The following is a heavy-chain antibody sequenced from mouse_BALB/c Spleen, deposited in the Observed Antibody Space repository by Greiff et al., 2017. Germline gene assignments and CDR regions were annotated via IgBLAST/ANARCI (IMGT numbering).Heavy chain of an antibody. D-gene: IGHD2-4*01. J-gene: IGHJ3*01. CDR3: AREGLRLY. V-gene: IGHV3-6*02. CDR1: GYSITSGYY. Sequence: EVKLLESGPGLVKPSQSLSLTCSVTGYSITSGYYWNWIRQFPGNKLEWMGYISYDGSNNYNPSLKNRISITRDTSKNQFFLKLNSVTTEDTATYYCAREGLRLYWGQGTLVTVSA. CDR2: ISYDGSN.